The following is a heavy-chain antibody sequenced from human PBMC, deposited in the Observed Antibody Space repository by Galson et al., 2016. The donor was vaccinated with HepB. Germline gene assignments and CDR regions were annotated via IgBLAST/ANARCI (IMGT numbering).Heavy chain of an antibody. CDR3: SRYRYLASSGHFAFDI. V-gene: IGHV1-2*02. CDR1: GYTFTDYY. CDR2: INPNSGGT. D-gene: IGHD3-22*01. J-gene: IGHJ3*02. Sequence: SVKVSCKASGYTFTDYYMHWVRQAPGQGLEWMGWINPNSGGTNYAQKFQGRVTMTRDTSISTAYMGLSRLGSDDTAVYFFSRYRYLASSGHFAFDIWGQGTMFTVSS.